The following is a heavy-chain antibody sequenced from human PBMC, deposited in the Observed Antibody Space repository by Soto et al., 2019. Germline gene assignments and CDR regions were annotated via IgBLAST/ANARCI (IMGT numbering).Heavy chain of an antibody. J-gene: IGHJ4*02. CDR3: AKDPPTTGTAFDY. Sequence: SGGSRRLSWAASGFTFSSFAMSWVRQAPGKGLEWVSTINKSGGSTYYADSVKGRFTISRDNSKNMLFLQINGLRAEDTAVYYCAKDPPTTGTAFDYWGRGTLVTVSS. CDR1: GFTFSSFA. V-gene: IGHV3-23*01. D-gene: IGHD1-1*01. CDR2: INKSGGST.